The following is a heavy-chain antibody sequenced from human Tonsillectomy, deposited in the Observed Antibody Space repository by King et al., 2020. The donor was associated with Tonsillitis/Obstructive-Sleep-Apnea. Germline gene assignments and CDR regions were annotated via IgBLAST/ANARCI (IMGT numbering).Heavy chain of an antibody. CDR1: GASASSSY. CDR2: IHHSGSS. CDR3: ARRVLVAGPHWYFDL. J-gene: IGHJ2*01. V-gene: IGHV4-59*02. D-gene: IGHD6-19*01. Sequence: QLQESGPGLMRPSETLSLTCTVSGASASSSYWSWIRQTPGKGLEWIGFIHHSGSSNYNPSLKSRVSMSIDTSNHQFSLKLTSVAAADTAVYYCARRVLVAGPHWYFDLWGRGTLVTVSS.